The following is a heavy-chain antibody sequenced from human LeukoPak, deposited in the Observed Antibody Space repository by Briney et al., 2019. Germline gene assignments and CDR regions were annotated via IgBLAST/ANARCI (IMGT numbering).Heavy chain of an antibody. Sequence: GGSLRLSCAASGFTFSSYGMHWVRQAPGKGLEWVAFIRYDGSNRHYADSVKGRFTISRDNAKNSLYLQMNSLRAEDTAVYYCAREILLAYWGQGTLVTVSS. CDR3: AREILLAY. CDR1: GFTFSSYG. J-gene: IGHJ4*02. CDR2: IRYDGSNR. V-gene: IGHV3-30*02.